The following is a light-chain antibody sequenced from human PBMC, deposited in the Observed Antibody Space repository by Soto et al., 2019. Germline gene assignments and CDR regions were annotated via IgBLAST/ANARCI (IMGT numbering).Light chain of an antibody. CDR1: SSDVGGYDY. CDR3: PSFTSSKTWV. J-gene: IGLJ3*02. V-gene: IGLV2-14*01. CDR2: EVI. Sequence: QSALTQPASVSGSPGQSIAISCTGTSSDVGGYDYVSWFQQHPGRAPKLLIYEVINRPSGVSTRFSGSKSGNTASLTISGLQAEDEADFYCPSFTSSKTWVFGGGTKVTVL.